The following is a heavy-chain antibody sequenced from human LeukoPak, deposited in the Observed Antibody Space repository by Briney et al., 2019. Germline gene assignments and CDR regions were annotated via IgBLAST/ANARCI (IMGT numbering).Heavy chain of an antibody. J-gene: IGHJ6*03. Sequence: ASVKVSCKVSGYTLTELSMHWVRQAPGKGLEWMGGFDPEDGETIYAQKFQGRVTMTEDTSTDTAYMELSSLRSEDTAVYYCASPSSSSSYYYYYMDVWGEGTTVTVSS. CDR2: FDPEDGET. V-gene: IGHV1-24*01. CDR3: ASPSSSSSYYYYYMDV. CDR1: GYTLTELS. D-gene: IGHD6-6*01.